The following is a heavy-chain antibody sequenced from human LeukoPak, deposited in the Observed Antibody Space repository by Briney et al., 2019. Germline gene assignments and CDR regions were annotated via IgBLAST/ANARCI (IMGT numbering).Heavy chain of an antibody. CDR3: AKDNSGWYGFYD. CDR1: GFTFSSYA. Sequence: PGGSLRLSCAASGFTFSSYAMSWVRQAPGKGLEWVSAISGSGGSTYYADSVKGWFTISRDNSKNTLYLQMNSLRAEDTAVYYCAKDNSGWYGFYDWGQGTLVTVSS. CDR2: ISGSGGST. J-gene: IGHJ4*02. V-gene: IGHV3-23*01. D-gene: IGHD6-19*01.